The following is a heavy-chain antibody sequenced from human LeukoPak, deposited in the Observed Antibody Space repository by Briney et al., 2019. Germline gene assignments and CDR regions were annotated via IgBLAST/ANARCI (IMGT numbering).Heavy chain of an antibody. CDR3: ASGRTDIVVVPATLRNYYFDY. CDR2: IMPLFGTA. V-gene: IGHV1-69*06. Sequence: SVKVSCKASGGTFSRNDISWVRQAPGQGLEWMGWIMPLFGTAKNAQKFQGRVTITADKSTSTAYMELSSLRSEDTAVYYCASGRTDIVVVPATLRNYYFDYWGQGTLVTVSS. CDR1: GGTFSRND. D-gene: IGHD2-2*01. J-gene: IGHJ4*02.